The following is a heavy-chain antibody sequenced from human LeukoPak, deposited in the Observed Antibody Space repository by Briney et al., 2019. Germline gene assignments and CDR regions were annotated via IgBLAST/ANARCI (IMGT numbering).Heavy chain of an antibody. D-gene: IGHD2-8*01. CDR2: IYYSGST. CDR1: GGSISSSSYY. V-gene: IGHV4-39*07. Sequence: PSETLSLTCTVSGGSISSSSYYWGWIRQPPGKGLEWIGSIYYSGSTNYNPSLKSRITISVDKSQNQFSLKVNSLTAADTAVYYCATNGYYCMDVWGKGTTVTVSS. CDR3: ATNGYYCMDV. J-gene: IGHJ6*03.